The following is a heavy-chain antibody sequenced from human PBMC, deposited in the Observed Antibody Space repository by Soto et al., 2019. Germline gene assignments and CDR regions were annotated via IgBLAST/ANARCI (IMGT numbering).Heavy chain of an antibody. CDR2: IYYSGST. D-gene: IGHD2-2*01. CDR3: ARASTPKASNWFDP. J-gene: IGHJ5*02. Sequence: PSETLSLTCTVSGGSISSGGYYWSWIRQHPGKGLEWIGYIYYSGSTYYNPSLKSRVTISVDTSKNQFSLKLSSVTAADTAVHYCARASTPKASNWFDPWGQGTLVTVSS. V-gene: IGHV4-31*03. CDR1: GGSISSGGYY.